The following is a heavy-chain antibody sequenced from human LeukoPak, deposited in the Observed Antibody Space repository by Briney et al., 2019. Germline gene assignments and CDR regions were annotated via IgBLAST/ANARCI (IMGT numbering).Heavy chain of an antibody. CDR2: IIPIFGTS. D-gene: IGHD3-3*01. J-gene: IGHJ5*02. CDR3: ARCARVTIFGLFDP. V-gene: IGHV1-69*06. CDR1: GGTFSSYT. Sequence: SVKVSCKASGGTFSSYTINWVRQAPGQGLEWMGGIIPIFGTSNSAQKFQGRVTITADKSTSTAYMELSSLRSEDTAVYYCARCARVTIFGLFDPWGQGTLVTVSS.